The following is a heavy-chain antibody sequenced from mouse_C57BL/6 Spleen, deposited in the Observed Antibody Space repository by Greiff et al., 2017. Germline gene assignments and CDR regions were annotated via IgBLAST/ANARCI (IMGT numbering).Heavy chain of an antibody. Sequence: VQLVESGPGLVAPSQSLSITCTVSGFSLTSYGVHWVRQPPGQGLEWLVVIWSDGSTTYNSALKSRLSIRKDNTKSQVFLKMHSLQTDDTAMYYCARESHLLSSMDYWGQGTLVTVSA. CDR2: IWSDGST. D-gene: IGHD2-1*01. CDR3: ARESHLLSSMDY. CDR1: GFSLTSYG. J-gene: IGHJ4*01. V-gene: IGHV2-6*03.